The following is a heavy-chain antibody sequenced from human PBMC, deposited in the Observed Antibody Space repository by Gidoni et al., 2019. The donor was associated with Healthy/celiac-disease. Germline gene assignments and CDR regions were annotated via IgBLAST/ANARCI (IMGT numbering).Heavy chain of an antibody. D-gene: IGHD6-19*01. V-gene: IGHV3-30*04. J-gene: IGHJ3*02. CDR2: ISYDGSNK. CDR3: ARDSSGWYDSAFDI. Sequence: QVQLVESGGGVVQPGTSLRLSCAASGFTFSSYAMHWVRQAPGKGLEWVAVISYDGSNKYYADSVKGRFTISRDNSKNTLYLQMNSLRAEDTAVYYCARDSSGWYDSAFDIWGQGTMVTVSS. CDR1: GFTFSSYA.